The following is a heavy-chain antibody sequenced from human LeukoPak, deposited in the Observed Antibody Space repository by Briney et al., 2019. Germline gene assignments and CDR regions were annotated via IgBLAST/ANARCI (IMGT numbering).Heavy chain of an antibody. CDR2: IYTSGST. V-gene: IGHV4-4*09. Sequence: SETLSLTCTVSGGSISSYFWSWIRQPPGKGLEWIGYIYTSGSTNYNPSLKSRVTISVDTSKNQFSLKLSSVTAADTAVYYCGRQSMEWYSVVYWGQGTLVTVSS. D-gene: IGHD3-3*01. CDR1: GGSISSYF. J-gene: IGHJ4*02. CDR3: GRQSMEWYSVVY.